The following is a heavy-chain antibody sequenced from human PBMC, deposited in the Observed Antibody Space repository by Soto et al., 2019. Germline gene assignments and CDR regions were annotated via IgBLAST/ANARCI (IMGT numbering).Heavy chain of an antibody. CDR1: GFTFSIFG. CDR2: LSYDGTYK. D-gene: IGHD3-10*01. Sequence: GGSLRLSCDASGFTFSIFGMHWVRQAPGKGLEWVAVLSYDGTYKYYADSVKGRFTISRDNSKNMLFLQMNSLRPDDTAVYYCAKDQGESGSGYFYGMDVCRQRPGFSASS. CDR3: AKDQGESGSGYFYGMDV. V-gene: IGHV3-30*18. J-gene: IGHJ6*02.